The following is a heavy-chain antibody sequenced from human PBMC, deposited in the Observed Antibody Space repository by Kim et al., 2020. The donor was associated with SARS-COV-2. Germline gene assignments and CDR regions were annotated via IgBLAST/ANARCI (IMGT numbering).Heavy chain of an antibody. CDR2: IIPILGIA. Sequence: SVKVSCKASGGTFSSYTISWVRQAPGQGLEWMGRIIPILGIANYAQKFQGRVTITADKSTSTAYMELSSLRSEDTAVYYCATMELEDPPSQPWGQGTLVTVSS. CDR3: ATMELEDPPSQP. CDR1: GGTFSSYT. V-gene: IGHV1-69*02. D-gene: IGHD1-7*01. J-gene: IGHJ4*02.